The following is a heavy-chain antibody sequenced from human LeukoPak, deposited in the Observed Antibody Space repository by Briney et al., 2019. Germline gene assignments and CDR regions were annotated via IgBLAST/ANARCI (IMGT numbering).Heavy chain of an antibody. CDR2: ISAYNGNT. D-gene: IGHD3-22*01. CDR3: ARAATTNRAYYDSSGYYY. Sequence: GASVKVSCKASGYTFTSYGISWVRQAPGQGLEWMGWISAYNGNTNYAQKLQGRVTMTTDTSTSTAYMELRSLRSDDTAVYYCARAATTNRAYYDSSGYYYWGQGTLVTVSS. V-gene: IGHV1-18*01. J-gene: IGHJ4*02. CDR1: GYTFTSYG.